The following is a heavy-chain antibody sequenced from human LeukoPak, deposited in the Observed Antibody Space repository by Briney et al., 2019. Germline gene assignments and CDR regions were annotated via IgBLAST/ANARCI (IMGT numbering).Heavy chain of an antibody. D-gene: IGHD2-2*01. CDR3: ASRLKYCSSTSCYVGYFDY. Sequence: GESLKISWKGSGYSFTSYWIGWVRQLPGKGLEWMGIIYPGDFETRYSPSFQGQVTISADKSITTAYLQWSSLKASDTAMYYCASRLKYCSSTSCYVGYFDYWGQGTLVTVSS. V-gene: IGHV5-51*01. CDR2: IYPGDFET. CDR1: GYSFTSYW. J-gene: IGHJ4*02.